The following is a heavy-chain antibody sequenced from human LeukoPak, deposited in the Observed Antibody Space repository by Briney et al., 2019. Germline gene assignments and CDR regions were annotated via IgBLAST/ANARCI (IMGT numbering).Heavy chain of an antibody. CDR2: INSDGSST. J-gene: IGHJ3*02. CDR1: GFTFSSYW. D-gene: IGHD3-10*01. Sequence: GGSLRLSCAASGFTFSSYWMHWVRQAPGKGLVWVSRINSDGSSTSYADSVKGRFTISRDNAKNTLYLQMNSLRAEDTAVYYCARTSLLYTLLFANDAFDIWGQGTMVTVSS. V-gene: IGHV3-74*01. CDR3: ARTSLLYTLLFANDAFDI.